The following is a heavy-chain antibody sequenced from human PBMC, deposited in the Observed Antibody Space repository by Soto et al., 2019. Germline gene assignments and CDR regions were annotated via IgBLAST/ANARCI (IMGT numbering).Heavy chain of an antibody. Sequence: GGSLRLSCAASGFTFDDYAMHWVRQAPGKGLEWVSGISWNSGSIGYADSVKGRFTISRDNAKNSLYLQMNSLRAEDTALYYCAKGVYYDSSGPTGYWGLGTLVTVSS. D-gene: IGHD3-22*01. CDR2: ISWNSGSI. V-gene: IGHV3-9*01. CDR3: AKGVYYDSSGPTGY. CDR1: GFTFDDYA. J-gene: IGHJ4*02.